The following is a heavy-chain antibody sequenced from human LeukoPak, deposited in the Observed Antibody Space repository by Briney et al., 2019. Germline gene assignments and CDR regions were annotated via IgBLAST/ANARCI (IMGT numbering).Heavy chain of an antibody. CDR3: ARDVGFRMVRGVMSDY. Sequence: ASVKVSCKASGYTFTNYYIHWVRQAPGQGLEWMGLINPGGDNTDYAQNFQGRVTMTRDTSTSTVYMGLSSLRSEDTAVYYCARDVGFRMVRGVMSDYWGQGTLVTVSS. D-gene: IGHD3-10*01. CDR2: INPGGDNT. V-gene: IGHV1-46*01. CDR1: GYTFTNYY. J-gene: IGHJ4*02.